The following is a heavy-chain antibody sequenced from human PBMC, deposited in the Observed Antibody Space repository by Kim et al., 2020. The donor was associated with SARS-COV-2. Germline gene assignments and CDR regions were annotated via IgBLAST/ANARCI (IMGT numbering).Heavy chain of an antibody. V-gene: IGHV3-48*02. D-gene: IGHD2-15*01. CDR3: VRPPFVDAVVAFYWYFDL. CDR2: ISSSDTI. J-gene: IGHJ2*01. CDR1: GFTFSRYS. Sequence: GGSLRLSCAASGFTFSRYSLGWVRQAPGKGLEWISYISSSDTIYYADSVRGRFTISRDNAKNSLYLQMNSLKDEDTALYYCVRPPFVDAVVAFYWYFDL.